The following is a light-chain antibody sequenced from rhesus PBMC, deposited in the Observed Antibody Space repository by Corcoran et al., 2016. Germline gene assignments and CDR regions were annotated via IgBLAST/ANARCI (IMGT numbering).Light chain of an antibody. Sequence: DIQMTQSPSSLSASVGDTVTITCQASQGISSWLAWYQQKPGKGPKLLIFKSSSLQIGVPSRFSGSGSWTDFTLTISSLQPEDFATYSCLQYNNRPYTFGQGTKVEIK. CDR1: QGISSW. CDR3: LQYNNRPYT. J-gene: IGKJ2*01. V-gene: IGKV1-21*01. CDR2: KSS.